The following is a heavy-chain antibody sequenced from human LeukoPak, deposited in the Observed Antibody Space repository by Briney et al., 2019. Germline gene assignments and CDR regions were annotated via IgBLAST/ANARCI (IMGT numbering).Heavy chain of an antibody. CDR2: IKSKTDGGTT. J-gene: IGHJ4*02. CDR1: EFTFSNAW. CDR3: ARRSDYYGSGSYRR. Sequence: GGSLRLSCAASEFTFSNAWMSWVRQAPGKGLEWVGRIKSKTDGGTTDYAAPVKGRFTISRDDSKNTLYLQMNSLRAEDSGAYYCARRSDYYGSGSYRRWGQGTLVTVSS. D-gene: IGHD3-10*01. V-gene: IGHV3-15*05.